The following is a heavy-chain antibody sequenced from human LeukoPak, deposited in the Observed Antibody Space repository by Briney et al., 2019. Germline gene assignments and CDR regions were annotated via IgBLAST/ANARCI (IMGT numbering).Heavy chain of an antibody. CDR3: TRDTGDGFDY. Sequence: GRSLRLSYTASGFTFGDYAMSWVRQAPGKGLEWVGFIRSKAYGGTTEYAASVKGRFTISRDDSKSIAYLQMNSLKTEDTAVYYCTRDTGDGFDYWGQGTLVTVSS. D-gene: IGHD7-27*01. CDR2: IRSKAYGGTT. CDR1: GFTFGDYA. V-gene: IGHV3-49*04. J-gene: IGHJ4*02.